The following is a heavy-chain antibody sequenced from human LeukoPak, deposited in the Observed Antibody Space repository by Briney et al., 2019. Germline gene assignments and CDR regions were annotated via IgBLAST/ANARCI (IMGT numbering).Heavy chain of an antibody. CDR1: GFTFSNYG. CDR3: ARGGGRGGLYYYYYMDV. Sequence: GGSLRLSCGASGFTFSNYGMLWVRQAPGKGLEWVSAVTGSGASTNYADSVKGRFTISRDNSKNTIYLQMNSLRAEDTAVYYCARGGGRGGLYYYYYMDVWGKGTTVTISS. D-gene: IGHD3-10*01. V-gene: IGHV3-23*01. CDR2: VTGSGAST. J-gene: IGHJ6*03.